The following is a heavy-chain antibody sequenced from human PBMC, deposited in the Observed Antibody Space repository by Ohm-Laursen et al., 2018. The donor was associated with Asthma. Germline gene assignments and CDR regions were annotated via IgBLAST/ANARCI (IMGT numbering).Heavy chain of an antibody. CDR2: VCYCGNI. J-gene: IGHJ4*02. V-gene: IGHV4-39*01. CDR3: AAGRDNSKSRY. D-gene: IGHD1-26*01. CDR1: GVSVSNCNYC. Sequence: SDTLSLTCTVSGVSVSNCNYCWAWFRQPPGKGLDYIGGVCYCGNIHYTPSLRGRVTISLDTSKNQFSLRLSSVTAADRAVYYCAAGRDNSKSRYWGQGARVTVSS.